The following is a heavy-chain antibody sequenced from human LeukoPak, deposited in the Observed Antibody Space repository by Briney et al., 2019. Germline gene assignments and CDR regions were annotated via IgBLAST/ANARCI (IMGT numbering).Heavy chain of an antibody. CDR2: ISGSGGST. J-gene: IGHJ1*01. Sequence: GGSLRLSCAASGFTFSSYAMSWVRQAPGKGLEWVSAISGSGGSTYYADSAKGRFTISRDNSKNTLYLQMNSLRAEDTAVYYCAKSPGDIVAEYFQHWGQGTLVTVSS. CDR3: AKSPGDIVAEYFQH. D-gene: IGHD2-15*01. V-gene: IGHV3-23*01. CDR1: GFTFSSYA.